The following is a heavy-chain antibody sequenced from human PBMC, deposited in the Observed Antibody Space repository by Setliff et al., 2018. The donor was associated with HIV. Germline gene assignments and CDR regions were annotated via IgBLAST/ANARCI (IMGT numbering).Heavy chain of an antibody. V-gene: IGHV4-39*01. J-gene: IGHJ4*02. CDR2: FYYSGST. Sequence: PSETLSLTCVVSGDSISRSRYCWGWIRQPPGKGLEWIGSFYYSGSTSYNPSLKSRVTISGDTSKNQFSLRVKSVTAGDTGLYFCARRRGPMVRGVDPAPSFFFDYWGQGTPVTVSS. CDR3: ARRRGPMVRGVDPAPSFFFDY. D-gene: IGHD3-10*01. CDR1: GDSISRSRYC.